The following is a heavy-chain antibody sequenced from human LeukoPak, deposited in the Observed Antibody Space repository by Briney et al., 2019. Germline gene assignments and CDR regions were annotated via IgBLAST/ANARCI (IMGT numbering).Heavy chain of an antibody. D-gene: IGHD3-3*01. CDR2: INPDSGYT. CDR1: GYTFTDYY. CDR3: ATDPRTTVFGTFRYYYMDV. V-gene: IGHV1-2*02. Sequence: ASVKVSCKTSGYTFTDYYIHWVRQAPGQGLEWMGWINPDSGYTNYAQKFQGRVTMTRDTSINAAYMELSRLTSDDTAVYYCATDPRTTVFGTFRYYYMDVWGEGTTVAVSS. J-gene: IGHJ6*03.